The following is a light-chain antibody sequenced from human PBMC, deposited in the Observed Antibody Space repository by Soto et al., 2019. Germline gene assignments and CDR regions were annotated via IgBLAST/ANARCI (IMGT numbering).Light chain of an antibody. J-gene: IGKJ1*01. CDR2: GAS. Sequence: EIVRTQSPATLSVSPGERATLSCRASQSVNRNIAWSQQHPGQAPRLLIYGASTRATGVPARFSGSGSGPEFTLTISSLQSEEFAVYYCQQYYTWRTFGQGTNVEIK. V-gene: IGKV3-15*01. CDR3: QQYYTWRT. CDR1: QSVNRN.